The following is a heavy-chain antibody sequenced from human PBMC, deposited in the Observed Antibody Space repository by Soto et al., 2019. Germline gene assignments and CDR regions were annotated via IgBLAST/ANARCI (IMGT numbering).Heavy chain of an antibody. J-gene: IGHJ3*01. D-gene: IGHD2-15*01. CDR3: TSNVGYCSGGSCYPGIS. CDR1: GFTFSGSA. V-gene: IGHV3-73*01. Sequence: PGGSLRLSCAASGFTFSGSAMHWVRQASGKGLEWVGRIRSKANSYATAYAASVEGRFTISRDDSKNTAYLQMNSLKTEDTAVYYCTSNVGYCSGGSCYPGISWGQGTMVTVSS. CDR2: IRSKANSYAT.